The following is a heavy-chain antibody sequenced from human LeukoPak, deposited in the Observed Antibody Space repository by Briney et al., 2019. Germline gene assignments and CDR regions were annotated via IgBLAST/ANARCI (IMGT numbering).Heavy chain of an antibody. V-gene: IGHV1-69*05. CDR2: IVPIFGTA. J-gene: IGHJ6*03. Sequence: SVTVSCKASGGTFSSYAISWVRQAPGQGLEWMGGIVPIFGTANYAQKFQGRVTITTDESTSTAYMELSSLRSEDTAVYYCARENMGYCSSTSCYYYYYMDVWGKGTTVTVAS. CDR1: GGTFSSYA. D-gene: IGHD2-2*01. CDR3: ARENMGYCSSTSCYYYYYMDV.